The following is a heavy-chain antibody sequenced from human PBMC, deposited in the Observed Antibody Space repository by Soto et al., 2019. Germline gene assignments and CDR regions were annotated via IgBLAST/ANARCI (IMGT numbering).Heavy chain of an antibody. CDR1: GFTFSSYS. V-gene: IGHV3-48*01. Sequence: GGSLRLSCAASGFTFSSYSMNWVRQAPGKGLEWVSYISSSSSTIYYADSVKGRFTISRDNAKNSLYLQMNSLRAEDTAVYYCASLEIVVVAAGPPDWFDPWGQGTLVTVSS. CDR3: ASLEIVVVAAGPPDWFDP. CDR2: ISSSSSTI. D-gene: IGHD2-15*01. J-gene: IGHJ5*02.